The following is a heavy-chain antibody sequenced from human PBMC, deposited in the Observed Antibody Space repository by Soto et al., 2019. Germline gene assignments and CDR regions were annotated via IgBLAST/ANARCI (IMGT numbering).Heavy chain of an antibody. CDR3: ARQFDYDISGYYYAY. D-gene: IGHD3-22*01. J-gene: IGHJ4*02. CDR2: IIPMFGTP. CDR1: VGTFSKHS. Sequence: VASVKVSCKASVGTFSKHSSIRVRQAPGQGLEWMGGIIPMFGTPNYERKFEGRVTITADESTSTTYMELSSLRSEDTAVYYCARQFDYDISGYYYAYWGQGTLVTVSS. V-gene: IGHV1-69*13.